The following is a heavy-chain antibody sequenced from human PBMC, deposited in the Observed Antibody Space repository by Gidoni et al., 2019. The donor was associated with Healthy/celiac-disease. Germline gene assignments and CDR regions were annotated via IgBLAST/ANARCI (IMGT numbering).Heavy chain of an antibody. CDR3: ASLLTPWLKIKTIFGVVSRDAFDI. V-gene: IGHV4-31*03. Sequence: QVQLQESGPGLVKPSQTLSLTCTVSGGSISSGGYYWSWIRQHPGKGLEWIGYIYYSGSTYYNPSLKSRVTISVDTSKNQFSLKLSSVTAADTAVYYCASLLTPWLKIKTIFGVVSRDAFDIWGQGTMVTVSS. D-gene: IGHD3-3*01. J-gene: IGHJ3*02. CDR2: IYYSGST. CDR1: GGSISSGGYY.